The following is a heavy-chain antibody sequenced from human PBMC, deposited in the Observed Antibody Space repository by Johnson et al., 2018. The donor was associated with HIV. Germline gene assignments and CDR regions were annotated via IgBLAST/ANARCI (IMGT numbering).Heavy chain of an antibody. CDR2: ISYDGTKK. CDR1: GFAFSGYA. Sequence: QMQLVESGGGVVQPGGSLRLSCVASGFAFSGYALHWVRQAPGKGLEWVAVISYDGTKKDYGGSVKGRFTISRDNSKNTLYLQMNSLRAEDTAVYYCARVPRIEQQLVHAFDIWGQGTMVTVSS. J-gene: IGHJ3*02. CDR3: ARVPRIEQQLVHAFDI. D-gene: IGHD6-13*01. V-gene: IGHV3-33*05.